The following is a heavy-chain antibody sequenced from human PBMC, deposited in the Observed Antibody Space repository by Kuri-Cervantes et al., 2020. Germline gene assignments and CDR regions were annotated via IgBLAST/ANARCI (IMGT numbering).Heavy chain of an antibody. CDR3: AMALGAPLGC. J-gene: IGHJ4*02. CDR1: GFTFSSYS. D-gene: IGHD4/OR15-4a*01. V-gene: IGHV3-7*01. Sequence: GESLKISCAASGFTFSSYSMNWVRQAPGKGLEWVSNIKQDGTEKYYVDSVRGRFTVSRDNAKNSLYLQMNSLRAEDTAVYYCAMALGAPLGCWGQGTLVTVSS. CDR2: IKQDGTEK.